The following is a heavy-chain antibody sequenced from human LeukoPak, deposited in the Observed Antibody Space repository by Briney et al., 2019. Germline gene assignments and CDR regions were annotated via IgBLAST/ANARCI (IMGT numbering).Heavy chain of an antibody. CDR2: IIPIFGTA. CDR3: ARGPIHCSGGSCHTYYYYYMDV. D-gene: IGHD2-15*01. V-gene: IGHV1-69*05. Sequence: SVKVSCKASGGTFSSYAISWVRQAPGQGPEWMGGIIPIFGTANYTQKFQGRVTITTDESTSTAYMELSSLRSEDTAVYYCARGPIHCSGGSCHTYYYYYMDVWGKGTTVTVSS. J-gene: IGHJ6*03. CDR1: GGTFSSYA.